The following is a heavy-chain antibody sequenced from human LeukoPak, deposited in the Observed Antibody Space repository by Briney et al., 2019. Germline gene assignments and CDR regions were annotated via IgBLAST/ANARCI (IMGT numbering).Heavy chain of an antibody. J-gene: IGHJ4*02. CDR1: GGSVSSVGYY. D-gene: IGHD2-15*01. CDR2: IYDSGST. V-gene: IGHV4-31*03. Sequence: SETLSLTCTVSGGSVSSVGYYWSWIRQPPGKGLEWIGYIYDSGSTDYNPSLKSRVTISVDTSKSQFSLKVSSVTAADTAVYYRARVVEVAGDFDSWGQGTLVTVSS. CDR3: ARVVEVAGDFDS.